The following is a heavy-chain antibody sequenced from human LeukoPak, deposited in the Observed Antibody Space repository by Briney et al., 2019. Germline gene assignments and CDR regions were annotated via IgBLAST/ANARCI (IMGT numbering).Heavy chain of an antibody. V-gene: IGHV3-30*02. CDR3: AKDRTYYDFWSGFEY. D-gene: IGHD3-3*01. J-gene: IGHJ4*02. CDR1: GFTFSSLG. CDR2: IRYDGSNK. Sequence: AGGSLRLSCAASGFTFSSLGMHWVRQAPGKGLEWVAFIRYDGSNKYYAESVKGRFTISRDNSKNTLYLQMNSLRVEDTAVYYCAKDRTYYDFWSGFEYWGQGALVTVSS.